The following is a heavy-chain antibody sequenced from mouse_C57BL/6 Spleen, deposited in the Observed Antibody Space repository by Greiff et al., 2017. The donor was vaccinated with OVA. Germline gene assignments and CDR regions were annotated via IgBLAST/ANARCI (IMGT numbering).Heavy chain of an antibody. CDR1: GYTFTDYN. Sequence: VHVKQSGPELVKPGASVKMSCKASGYTFTDYNMHWVKQSPGKSLEWIGYINPNNGGTSYNQKFKGKATLTVNKSSSTAYMELRSLTSEDSAVYYCARSLGYWYFDVWGTGTTVTVSS. CDR2: INPNNGGT. D-gene: IGHD6-2*01. V-gene: IGHV1-22*01. CDR3: ARSLGYWYFDV. J-gene: IGHJ1*03.